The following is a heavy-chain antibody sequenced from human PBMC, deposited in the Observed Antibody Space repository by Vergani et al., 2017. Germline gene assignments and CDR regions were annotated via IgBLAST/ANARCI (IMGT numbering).Heavy chain of an antibody. D-gene: IGHD3-3*01. CDR1: GGSISSYY. V-gene: IGHV4-59*01. Sequence: QVQLQESGPGLVKPSETLSLTCTVSGGSISSYYWSWIRQPPGKGLEWIGYIYYSGSTNYNPSLKSRVTISVDTSKNQFSLKLSSVTAADTAVYYCARGGYDFWRGYSNYFDYWGQGTLVTVSS. CDR3: ARGGYDFWRGYSNYFDY. J-gene: IGHJ4*02. CDR2: IYYSGST.